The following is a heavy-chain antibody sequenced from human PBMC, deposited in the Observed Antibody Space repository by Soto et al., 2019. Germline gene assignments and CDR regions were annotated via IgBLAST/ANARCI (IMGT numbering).Heavy chain of an antibody. CDR3: ATLIAAAGLYYYYGMDV. CDR1: GFTFSSYA. J-gene: IGHJ6*01. CDR2: ISGSGGST. Sequence: GGSLGLSCAASGFTFSSYAMSWVRQAPGKGLEWVSAISGSGGSTYYADSVKGRFTISRDNYKNTLYLQMNSLRAEDTAVYYCATLIAAAGLYYYYGMDVWGQGTTVTVSS. D-gene: IGHD6-13*01. V-gene: IGHV3-23*01.